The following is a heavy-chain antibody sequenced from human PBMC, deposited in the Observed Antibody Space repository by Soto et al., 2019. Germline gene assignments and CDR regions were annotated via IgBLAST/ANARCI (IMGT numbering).Heavy chain of an antibody. CDR3: ARDSYYTAGNYFPYCTNVSDV. V-gene: IGHV7-4-1*02. Sequence: RRWLQHYNRQGLEWMGWINTNTGNPTYAQGFTGRFVFSLDTSVSTAYLQWSSLKASDTAMYYCARDSYYTAGNYFPYCTNVSDVLGQGTTVPVSS. D-gene: IGHD3-10*01. CDR2: INTNTGNP. J-gene: IGHJ6*02.